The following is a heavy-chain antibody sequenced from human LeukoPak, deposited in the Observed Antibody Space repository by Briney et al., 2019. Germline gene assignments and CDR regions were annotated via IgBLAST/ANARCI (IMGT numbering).Heavy chain of an antibody. CDR1: GFTFSSYG. CDR2: IRYDGSNK. V-gene: IGHV3-30*02. D-gene: IGHD3-10*01. Sequence: GGSLRLSCAASGFTFSSYGMHWVRQAPGKGLEWVAFIRYDGSNKYYADSVKGRFTTSRDNSKNTLYLQVNSLRAEDTAVYYCAKDPKWVRGVIIRDYYYYMDVWGKGTTVTVSS. J-gene: IGHJ6*03. CDR3: AKDPKWVRGVIIRDYYYYMDV.